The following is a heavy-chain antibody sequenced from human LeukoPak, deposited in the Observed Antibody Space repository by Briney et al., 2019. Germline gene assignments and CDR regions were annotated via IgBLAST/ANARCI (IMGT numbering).Heavy chain of an antibody. CDR1: GFTFSGHN. J-gene: IGHJ4*02. Sequence: GSLRLSCAASGFTFSGHNMNWVRQAPGKGLEWISFVSISSGTIYYADSVNGRFRISRDNAKSSLDLEMNSLRAEDTAVYYCARAMSTFGGVRNYFDSWGQGTLVIVST. D-gene: IGHD3-16*01. CDR2: VSISSGTI. V-gene: IGHV3-48*04. CDR3: ARAMSTFGGVRNYFDS.